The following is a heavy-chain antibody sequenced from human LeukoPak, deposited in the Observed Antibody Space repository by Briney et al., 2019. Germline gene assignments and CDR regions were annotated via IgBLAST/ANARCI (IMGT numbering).Heavy chain of an antibody. D-gene: IGHD3-10*01. Sequence: PSETLSLTCAVSGGSISSSNWWSWVRQPPGKGLEWIGEIYHSGSTNYNPSLKRRVTISVDKSKNQFSLKMNSVTAADTALYYCAKDAGGYYYYYMGVWGKGTTVTISS. CDR2: IYHSGST. V-gene: IGHV4-4*02. CDR3: AKDAGGYYYYYMGV. J-gene: IGHJ6*03. CDR1: GGSISSSNW.